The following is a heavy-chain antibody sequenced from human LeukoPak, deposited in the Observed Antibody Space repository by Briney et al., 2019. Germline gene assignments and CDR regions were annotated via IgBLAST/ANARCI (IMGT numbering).Heavy chain of an antibody. D-gene: IGHD2-2*01. V-gene: IGHV3-53*05. CDR1: GFTVSGNY. Sequence: GGSLRLSCAASGFTVSGNYMSWVRQAPGKGLEWVSVIYSGGTTNYADSVKGRFTISRDISKNTLYLQMNSLRADDAAVYYCAAPGVPAATYYFDYWGQGTLVTVSS. CDR2: IYSGGTT. CDR3: AAPGVPAATYYFDY. J-gene: IGHJ4*02.